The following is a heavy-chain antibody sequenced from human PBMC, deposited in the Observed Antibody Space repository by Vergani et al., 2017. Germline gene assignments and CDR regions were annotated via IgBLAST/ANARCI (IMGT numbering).Heavy chain of an antibody. D-gene: IGHD2-2*01. CDR2: ISAYNGNT. CDR1: GYTFTSYG. V-gene: IGHV1-18*01. J-gene: IGHJ4*02. CDR3: ARTGGLVVPAANFGY. Sequence: QVQLVQSGAEVKKPGASVKVSCKASGYTFTSYGISWVRPAPGQGLEWMGWISAYNGNTNYAQKLQGRVPMTTDTSTRTAYMELRSLRSDDTAVYYCARTGGLVVPAANFGYWGQGTLVTVSS.